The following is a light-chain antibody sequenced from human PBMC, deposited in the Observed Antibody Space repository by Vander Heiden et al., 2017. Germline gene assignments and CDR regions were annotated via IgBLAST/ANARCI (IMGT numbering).Light chain of an antibody. V-gene: IGKV4-1*01. CDR2: WAS. J-gene: IGKJ2*01. CDR1: QSVLYNSNNKNY. Sequence: DIVMIQFPDSLAVSLGERATINCKSSQSVLYNSNNKNYLAWYQQRSGQPPKLLIYWASTRESGVHDRFSDSGSGTDFTLTISSLQAEDVAVYYCQQYYSTLYTFGQGTKLELK. CDR3: QQYYSTLYT.